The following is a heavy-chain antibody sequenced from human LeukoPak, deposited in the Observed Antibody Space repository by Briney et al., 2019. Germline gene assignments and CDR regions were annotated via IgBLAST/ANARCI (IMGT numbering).Heavy chain of an antibody. V-gene: IGHV3-23*01. CDR2: ISGSGGST. CDR1: GFTFSSYA. Sequence: GGSLRLSCAASGFTFSSYAMSWVRQAPGKGLKWVSAISGSGGSTYYADSVKGRFTISRDNSKNTLYLQMNSLRAEDTAVYYCAKDRSAAAMVSYFDYWGQGTLVTVSS. J-gene: IGHJ4*02. CDR3: AKDRSAAAMVSYFDY. D-gene: IGHD5-18*01.